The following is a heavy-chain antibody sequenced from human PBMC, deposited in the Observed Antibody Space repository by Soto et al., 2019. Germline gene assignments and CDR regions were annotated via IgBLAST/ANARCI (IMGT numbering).Heavy chain of an antibody. V-gene: IGHV2-70*04. CDR2: IDWDGDK. CDR3: ARMAYYYDSSGSHYHDY. J-gene: IGHJ4*02. Sequence: SGPTLVKPTQTLTLTCTFSGFSLSMNGTRVSWIRQPPGKALEWLARIDWDGDKFYTTSLKTRLTISKDTSKNQVVLTMTNMDPVDTATYYCARMAYYYDSSGSHYHDYWGQGTLVTVSS. D-gene: IGHD3-22*01. CDR1: GFSLSMNGTR.